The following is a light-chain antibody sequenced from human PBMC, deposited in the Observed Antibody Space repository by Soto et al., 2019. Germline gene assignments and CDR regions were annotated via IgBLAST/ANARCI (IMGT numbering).Light chain of an antibody. CDR1: SSDVGGYNY. Sequence: QSALTQPASVSGSPGQSITISCTGTSSDVGGYNYVSWYQQHPGKAPKLMIYDVSNRPSGVSNRFSGSKSGNTASLTISGLQCEDEADYYCSSYTSSMSGVVGTGTKLTVL. CDR2: DVS. CDR3: SSYTSSMSGV. J-gene: IGLJ1*01. V-gene: IGLV2-14*01.